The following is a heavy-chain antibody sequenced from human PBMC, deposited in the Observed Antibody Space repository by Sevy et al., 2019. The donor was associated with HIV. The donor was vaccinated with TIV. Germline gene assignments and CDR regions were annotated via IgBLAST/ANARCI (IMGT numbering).Heavy chain of an antibody. CDR2: FDPEDGET. D-gene: IGHD3-22*01. Sequence: ASVKVSCKVSGYTLTQLSMHWVRQAPGKGLEWMGSFDPEDGETLYAQKFQGRVTMTEDTSTDTAYIELRRLRSEDTAVYYCAPTQDYYDSSGSPFDYWGQGTLVTVSS. V-gene: IGHV1-24*01. CDR3: APTQDYYDSSGSPFDY. CDR1: GYTLTQLS. J-gene: IGHJ4*02.